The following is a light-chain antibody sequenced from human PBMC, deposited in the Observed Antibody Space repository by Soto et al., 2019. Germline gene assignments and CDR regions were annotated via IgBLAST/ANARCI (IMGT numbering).Light chain of an antibody. J-gene: IGKJ1*01. CDR3: QQYNNWRT. V-gene: IGKV3-15*01. CDR2: GAS. CDR1: QSVSSN. Sequence: EIVMKQSPATLSVSPGERATLSCRASQSVSSNLAWYQQKPGQAPRLLIYGASTRATGIPARFSGSGSGTEFTLTISSLQSEDFAVYYCQQYNNWRTFGQGTRWIS.